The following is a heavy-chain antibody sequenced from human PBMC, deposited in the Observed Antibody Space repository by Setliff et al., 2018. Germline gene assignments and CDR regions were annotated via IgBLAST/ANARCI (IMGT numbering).Heavy chain of an antibody. D-gene: IGHD1-1*01. CDR2: VYYSGMT. J-gene: IGHJ4*02. CDR1: GDSVSSSRFY. CDR3: ATTGTYRYFDY. Sequence: KPSETLSLTCTVSGDSVSSSRFYWAWIRQPPGKGLEWIGNVYYSGMTYSNPSLECRVTMSVETSKNHFSLKLNSVTAADTAVYYCATTGTYRYFDYWGQGILVTVSS. V-gene: IGHV4-39*01.